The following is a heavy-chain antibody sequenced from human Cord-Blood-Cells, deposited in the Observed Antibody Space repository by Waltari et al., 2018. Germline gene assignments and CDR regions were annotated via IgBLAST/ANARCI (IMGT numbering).Heavy chain of an antibody. Sequence: EVQLVESGGGLVQPGRSLRLSCAASGFTFDDYAMHCVRQAPGKGLEWVSGISWNSGSIGYADCVKGRFTISRDNAKISLYLQMNSLRAEDTALYYCAKTPPDYYGSGSYFPYVDYWGQGTLVTVSS. CDR3: AKTPPDYYGSGSYFPYVDY. D-gene: IGHD3-10*01. CDR1: GFTFDDYA. J-gene: IGHJ4*02. V-gene: IGHV3-9*01. CDR2: ISWNSGSI.